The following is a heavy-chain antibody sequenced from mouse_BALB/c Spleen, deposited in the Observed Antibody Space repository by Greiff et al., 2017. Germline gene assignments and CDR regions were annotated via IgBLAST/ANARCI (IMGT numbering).Heavy chain of an antibody. CDR3: ATPYGY. CDR1: GFTFSSFG. D-gene: IGHD1-1*01. Sequence: EVQVVESGGGLVQPGGSRKLSCAASGFTFSSFGMHWVRQAPEKGLEWVAYISSGSSTIYYADTVKGRFTISRDNPKNTLFLQMTSLRSEDTAMYYCATPYGYWGQGTTLTVSS. CDR2: ISSGSSTI. J-gene: IGHJ2*01. V-gene: IGHV5-17*02.